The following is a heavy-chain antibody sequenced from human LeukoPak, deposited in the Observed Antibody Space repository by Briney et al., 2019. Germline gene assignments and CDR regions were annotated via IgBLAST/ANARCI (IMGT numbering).Heavy chain of an antibody. V-gene: IGHV1-18*01. Sequence: VASVKVSCKASGYTFTGFKITWVRQAPGQGPEWMGWISIGDGNTHYGQKFQDRVSMTRDIGSNTAFSELRSLRSDDTAVYFCSRSYHSTSWYYFDLWGQGTLVTVSS. CDR3: SRSYHSTSWYYFDL. D-gene: IGHD2-2*01. CDR2: ISIGDGNT. CDR1: GYTFTGFK. J-gene: IGHJ4*02.